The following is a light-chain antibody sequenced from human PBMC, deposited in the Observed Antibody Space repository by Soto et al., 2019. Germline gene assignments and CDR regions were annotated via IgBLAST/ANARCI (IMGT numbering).Light chain of an antibody. J-gene: IGKJ3*01. CDR1: QGISTH. Sequence: IQLTQSPSSLSASVGDRVTITCRASQGISTHLAWYQQKPVKAPNLLIYDASTLQSGVPSTFSGSGSGTDFTLTISSLQPEDFATYYCQQVGSFPFTFGPGTKVDI. CDR3: QQVGSFPFT. CDR2: DAS. V-gene: IGKV1-9*01.